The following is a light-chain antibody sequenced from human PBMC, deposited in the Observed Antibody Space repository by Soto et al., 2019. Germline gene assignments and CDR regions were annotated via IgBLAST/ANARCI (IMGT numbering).Light chain of an antibody. V-gene: IGLV1-51*01. CDR2: DNN. J-gene: IGLJ7*01. Sequence: QSVLTQPPSVSAAPGQKVTISCSGSSSNIGNNYVSWYQQLPGTAPKLLIYDNNKRPSGIPDRFSGSKSGTSATLGITGLQTGDEADYYCGTWDSGLSAGAVFGGGTQLTVL. CDR1: SSNIGNNY. CDR3: GTWDSGLSAGAV.